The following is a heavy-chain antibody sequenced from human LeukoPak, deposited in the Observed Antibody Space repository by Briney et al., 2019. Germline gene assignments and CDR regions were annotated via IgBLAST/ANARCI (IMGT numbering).Heavy chain of an antibody. D-gene: IGHD3-16*01. V-gene: IGHV4-34*01. CDR3: ARRKLRFIAPPGNWFDP. CDR1: GGSFSGYY. CDR2: INHSGST. Sequence: SETLSLTCAVYGGSFSGYYWSWIRQPPGKGLEWIGEINHSGSTNYNPSLKSRVTISVDTSKNQFSLKLSSVTAADTAVYYCARRKLRFIAPPGNWFDPWGXXTXVTVSS. J-gene: IGHJ5*02.